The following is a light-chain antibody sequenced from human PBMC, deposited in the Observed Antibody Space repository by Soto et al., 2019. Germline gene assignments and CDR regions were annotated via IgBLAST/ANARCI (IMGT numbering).Light chain of an antibody. CDR3: QQYNTYSRT. J-gene: IGKJ1*01. Sequence: DIQMTQSPSTLSASVGDRVSITCRASQSISTYLAWYQQKPGKAPKLLFYKASSLESGVPSRFSGSGSGAEFTLTISSLQPDDFATYYCQQYNTYSRTFGQGTKVDIK. CDR2: KAS. CDR1: QSISTY. V-gene: IGKV1-5*03.